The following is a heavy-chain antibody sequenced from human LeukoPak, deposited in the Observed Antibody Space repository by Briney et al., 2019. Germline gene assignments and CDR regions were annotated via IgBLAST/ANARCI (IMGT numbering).Heavy chain of an antibody. Sequence: GASVKVSCKASGYTFSRYHISWVRQAPGQGLEWMGRISGHSGNTHYAQSLQGRVAMTIDRSATTAYMELMSLTSDDTAVYYRGRGLGYCDSTGCYGELPGDYWSQGTLVTVSS. CDR1: GYTFSRYH. V-gene: IGHV1-18*01. J-gene: IGHJ4*01. D-gene: IGHD2-2*01. CDR3: GRGLGYCDSTGCYGELPGDY. CDR2: ISGHSGNT.